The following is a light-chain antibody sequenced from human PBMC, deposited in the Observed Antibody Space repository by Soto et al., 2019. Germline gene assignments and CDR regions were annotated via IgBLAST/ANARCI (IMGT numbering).Light chain of an antibody. V-gene: IGKV2-28*01. CDR3: MQALQAPFT. CDR2: LGS. Sequence: DLVLTQSPLSLPVTPGEPASISCRSSQSLLHSNGYNYLDWYLQKPGQSPQLLIYLGSNRASGVXDXYSGSGSGTDFTLKISRVEAEDVGVYYCMQALQAPFTFGGGTKVEIK. CDR1: QSLLHSNGYNY. J-gene: IGKJ4*01.